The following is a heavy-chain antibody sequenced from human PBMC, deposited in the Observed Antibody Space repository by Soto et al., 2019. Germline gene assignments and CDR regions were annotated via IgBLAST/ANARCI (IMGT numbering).Heavy chain of an antibody. Sequence: QVQLVESGGGVVQPGRSLRLSCAASGFTFSSYGMHWVRQAPGKGLEWVAVIWYDGSNKYYADSVKGRFTISSDNSKNTLYLQMNSLRAEDTAVYYCARAVDRDGYNYGFDYWGQGTLVTVSS. CDR3: ARAVDRDGYNYGFDY. CDR1: GFTFSSYG. CDR2: IWYDGSNK. V-gene: IGHV3-33*01. J-gene: IGHJ4*02. D-gene: IGHD5-12*01.